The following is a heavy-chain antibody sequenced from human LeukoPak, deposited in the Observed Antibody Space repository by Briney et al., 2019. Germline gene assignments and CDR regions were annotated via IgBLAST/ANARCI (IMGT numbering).Heavy chain of an antibody. V-gene: IGHV4-39*01. Sequence: PSETLSLTCTVSGGSISSSSYYWGWIRQPPGKGLEWIGSIYYSGSTYYNPSLKSRVTISVDTSKNQFSLKLSSVTAADTAVYYCARRDVRGIAAAGPTPEYYFDYWGQGTLVTVSS. CDR2: IYYSGST. J-gene: IGHJ4*02. CDR1: GGSISSSSYY. D-gene: IGHD6-13*01. CDR3: ARRDVRGIAAAGPTPEYYFDY.